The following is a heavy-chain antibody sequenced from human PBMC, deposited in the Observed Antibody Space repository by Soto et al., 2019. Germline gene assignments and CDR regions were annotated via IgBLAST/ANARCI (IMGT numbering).Heavy chain of an antibody. J-gene: IGHJ6*02. CDR3: AKDQYSSSWNYYYYGMDV. V-gene: IGHV3-23*01. CDR2: ISGSGGST. Sequence: PGGSLRLSCAASGFTFSSYAMSWVRQAPGKGLEWVPAISGSGGSTYYADSVKGRFTISRDNSKNTLYLQMNSLRAEDTAVYYCAKDQYSSSWNYYYYGMDVWGQGTTVTVSS. CDR1: GFTFSSYA. D-gene: IGHD6-13*01.